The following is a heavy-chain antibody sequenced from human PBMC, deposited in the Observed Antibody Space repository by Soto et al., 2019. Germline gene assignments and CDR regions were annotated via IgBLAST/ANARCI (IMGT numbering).Heavy chain of an antibody. D-gene: IGHD5-18*01. Sequence: QVQLHQWGAGLLNPSETLSLTCAVSGGAFIDYSWSWIRQFPGMGLEWIGEITHSGSTNYNPSLKSRSAMSVDTSKRQFSLKMSSATASDTAVYYCARDGIHLRYGMEVWGPGTTVTVAS. V-gene: IGHV4-34*01. J-gene: IGHJ6*02. CDR3: ARDGIHLRYGMEV. CDR1: GGAFIDYS. CDR2: ITHSGST.